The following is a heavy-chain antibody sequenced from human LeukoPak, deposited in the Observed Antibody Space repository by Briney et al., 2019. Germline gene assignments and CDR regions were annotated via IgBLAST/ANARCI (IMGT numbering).Heavy chain of an antibody. CDR1: GGTFSSYA. CDR2: IIPIFGTA. Sequence: SVKVSCKASGGTFSSYAISWVRQAPGQGLEWMGRIIPIFGTANYAQKFQGRVTITTDESTSTAYMELSSLRSEDMAVYYCARDGPLGYCSGGSCYSGYWGQGTLVTVSS. V-gene: IGHV1-69*05. D-gene: IGHD2-15*01. CDR3: ARDGPLGYCSGGSCYSGY. J-gene: IGHJ4*02.